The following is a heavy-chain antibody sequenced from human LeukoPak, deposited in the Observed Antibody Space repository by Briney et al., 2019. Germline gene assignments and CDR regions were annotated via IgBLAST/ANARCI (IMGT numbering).Heavy chain of an antibody. V-gene: IGHV3-11*04. J-gene: IGHJ6*02. CDR2: ISSSASTI. Sequence: GGSLRLSCAASGFTFSDYYMSWIRQAPGKGLEWISYISSSASTIDYADSVKGRFTIPRDNAKNSLYLQMNSLRAEDTAVYYCARAYYDSSGYYSYYGMDVWGQGTTVTVSS. CDR1: GFTFSDYY. D-gene: IGHD3-22*01. CDR3: ARAYYDSSGYYSYYGMDV.